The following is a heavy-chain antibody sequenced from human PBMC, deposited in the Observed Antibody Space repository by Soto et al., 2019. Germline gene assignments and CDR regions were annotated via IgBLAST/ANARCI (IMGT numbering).Heavy chain of an antibody. V-gene: IGHV3-30*18. D-gene: IGHD2-15*01. Sequence: GGSLRLSCAASGFTFSSYGMHWVRQAPGKGLEWVAVISYDGSNKYYADSVKGRFTISRDNSKNTLYLQMNSLRAEDTAVYYCAKGFFDCSSGSCYPFVFHYWGQGP. J-gene: IGHJ4*02. CDR1: GFTFSSYG. CDR3: AKGFFDCSSGSCYPFVFHY. CDR2: ISYDGSNK.